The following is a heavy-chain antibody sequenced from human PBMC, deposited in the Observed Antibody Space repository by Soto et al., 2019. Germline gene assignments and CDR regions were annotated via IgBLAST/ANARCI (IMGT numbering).Heavy chain of an antibody. Sequence: ASVKVSCKASGYTFTSYGISWVRQAPGQGLEWMGWISAYNGNTNYAQKLQGRVTMTTDTSTSTAYMELRSLSSDDTAVYYCARTKADCTNGVCYNYYMDVWGKGTTVTVSS. V-gene: IGHV1-18*01. CDR2: ISAYNGNT. CDR1: GYTFTSYG. J-gene: IGHJ6*03. CDR3: ARTKADCTNGVCYNYYMDV. D-gene: IGHD2-8*01.